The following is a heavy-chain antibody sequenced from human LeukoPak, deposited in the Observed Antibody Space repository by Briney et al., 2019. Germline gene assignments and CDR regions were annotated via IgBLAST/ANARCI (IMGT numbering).Heavy chain of an antibody. CDR2: IIPIFGTA. CDR3: ARTFAKSQNPRWLQRGGGAFDI. V-gene: IGHV1-69*05. J-gene: IGHJ3*02. CDR1: GYTFTSYD. Sequence: SVKVSCKASGYTFTSYDINWVRQAPGQGLEWMGGIIPIFGTANYAQKFQGRVTITTDESTSTAYMELSSLRSEDTAVYYCARTFAKSQNPRWLQRGGGAFDIWGQGTMVTVSS. D-gene: IGHD5-24*01.